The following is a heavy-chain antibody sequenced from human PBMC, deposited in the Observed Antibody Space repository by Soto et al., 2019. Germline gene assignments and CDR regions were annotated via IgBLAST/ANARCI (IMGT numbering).Heavy chain of an antibody. CDR1: GFTFSNYA. J-gene: IGHJ4*02. CDR2: ISGNGGST. D-gene: IGHD2-2*01. Sequence: EVQLLDSGGGLVHPGGSLRLSCAASGFTFSNYAMSWVRQAPGKGLEWVSTISGNGGSTYYADSVKGRFTISRDNSKNMLFLQINSLRDDDSAVYYCAKRPASIITFDYWGQGTPVTVSS. CDR3: AKRPASIITFDY. V-gene: IGHV3-23*01.